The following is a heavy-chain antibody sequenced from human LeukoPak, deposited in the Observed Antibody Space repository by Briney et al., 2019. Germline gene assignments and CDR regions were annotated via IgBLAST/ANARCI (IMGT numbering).Heavy chain of an antibody. D-gene: IGHD3-22*01. V-gene: IGHV3-74*01. CDR3: ARGLVHDTSGYYSDY. Sequence: GGSLRLSCAASGFTFSAFWMHWVRQAPGKGLVWVSRINSDGSSTAYADSVKGRFTVSRDNAKNTLYLQMDSLRAEDSAVYYCARGLVHDTSGYYSDYWGQGILVTVSS. J-gene: IGHJ4*02. CDR1: GFTFSAFW. CDR2: INSDGSST.